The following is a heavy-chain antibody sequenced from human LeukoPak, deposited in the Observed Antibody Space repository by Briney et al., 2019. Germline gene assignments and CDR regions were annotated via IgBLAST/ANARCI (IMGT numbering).Heavy chain of an antibody. CDR1: GGSISSYY. J-gene: IGHJ5*02. CDR2: IYTSGST. CDR3: ARDYYDSSGPYNWFDP. Sequence: PSETLSLTCTVSGGSISSYYWSWIRQPAGKGLEWIGRIYTSGSTNYNPSLKSRVTMSVDTSKNQFSLKLSSVTAADTAVYYCARDYYDSSGPYNWFDPWGQGTLVTVSS. V-gene: IGHV4-4*07. D-gene: IGHD3-22*01.